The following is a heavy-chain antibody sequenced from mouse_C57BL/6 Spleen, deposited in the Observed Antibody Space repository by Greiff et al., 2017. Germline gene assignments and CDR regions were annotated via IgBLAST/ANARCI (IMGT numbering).Heavy chain of an antibody. J-gene: IGHJ4*01. D-gene: IGHD3-2*02. CDR1: GYAFSSYW. CDR2: IYPGDGDT. CDR3: ARSPETAQATSYAMDY. Sequence: QVQLKESGAELVKPGASVKISCKASGYAFSSYWMNWVKQRPGQGLEWIGQIYPGDGDTNYNGKFKGKATLTADKSSSTAYMQLSSLTSEDSAVYFCARSPETAQATSYAMDYWGQGTSVTVSS. V-gene: IGHV1-80*01.